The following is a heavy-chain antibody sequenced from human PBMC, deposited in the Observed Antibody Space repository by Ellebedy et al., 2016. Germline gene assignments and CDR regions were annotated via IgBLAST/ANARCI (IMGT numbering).Heavy chain of an antibody. Sequence: GESLKISXTASGLSFNTFFMSWVRQAPGKGLAWVSTISANSDITRYADSVKGRFTISRDSSKNSVYLRMNNLRVEDTAVYYCRQGHYADLWGQGTLVTVSS. D-gene: IGHD4-17*01. J-gene: IGHJ4*02. CDR3: RQGHYADL. CDR1: GLSFNTFF. V-gene: IGHV3-23*01. CDR2: ISANSDIT.